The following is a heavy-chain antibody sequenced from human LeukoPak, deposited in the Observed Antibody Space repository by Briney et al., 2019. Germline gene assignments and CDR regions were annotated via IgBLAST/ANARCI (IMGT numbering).Heavy chain of an antibody. CDR1: GASISSSSYY. V-gene: IGHV4-39*07. CDR2: IYYSGST. J-gene: IGHJ4*02. Sequence: SETLSLTCSVSGASISSSSYYWGWIRQPPGKGLEWIGNIYYSGSTYYNPSLKSRVTISVDTSKNQFSLKLSSVTAADTAVYYCARGDYGDYVPYDYWGQGGLVTVSS. D-gene: IGHD4-17*01. CDR3: ARGDYGDYVPYDY.